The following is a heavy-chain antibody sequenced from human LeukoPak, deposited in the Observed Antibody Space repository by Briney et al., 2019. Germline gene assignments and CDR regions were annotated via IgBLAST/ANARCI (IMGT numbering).Heavy chain of an antibody. V-gene: IGHV3-30*18. J-gene: IGHJ4*02. CDR1: GFTFSNYG. Sequence: PGGSLRLPCSASGFTFSNYGMHWVRQAPGKGLEWVALISYDGSNKYYADSVKGRFTISRDNYKNTLYLQMISLRAEDTAVYYCANYGSVSYFAYWGQGTLVTVSS. D-gene: IGHD3-10*01. CDR2: ISYDGSNK. CDR3: ANYGSVSYFAY.